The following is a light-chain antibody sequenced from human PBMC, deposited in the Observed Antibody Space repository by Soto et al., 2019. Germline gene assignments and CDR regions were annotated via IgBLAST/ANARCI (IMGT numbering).Light chain of an antibody. J-gene: IGLJ2*01. V-gene: IGLV2-11*01. Sequence: QSALTQPRSVSGSPGQSVTISCTGTNSDVGDYNHVSWYQQHPGKVPKVMIYDVDKRPSGVPDRFSGSKSGNTASLTISGLQADDEADYYCCSYAGNYMKVVFGGGTKLTVL. CDR2: DVD. CDR3: CSYAGNYMKVV. CDR1: NSDVGDYNH.